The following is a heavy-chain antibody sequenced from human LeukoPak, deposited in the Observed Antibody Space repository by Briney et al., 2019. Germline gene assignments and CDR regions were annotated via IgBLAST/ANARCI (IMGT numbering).Heavy chain of an antibody. CDR3: ARGEVFFGFDY. D-gene: IGHD3-10*01. CDR2: IYSGGST. J-gene: IGHJ4*02. Sequence: GGSLRLSCVASGFAFSTFAMTWVRQAPGKGLEWVSVIYSGGSTYYADSVKGRFTISRDNSKNTLYLQMNSLRAEDTAVYYCARGEVFFGFDYWGQGTLVTVSS. V-gene: IGHV3-53*01. CDR1: GFAFSTFA.